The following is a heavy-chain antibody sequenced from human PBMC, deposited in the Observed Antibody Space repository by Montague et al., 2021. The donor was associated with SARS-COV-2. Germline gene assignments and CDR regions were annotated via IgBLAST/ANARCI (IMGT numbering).Heavy chain of an antibody. J-gene: IGHJ5*01. CDR3: ARGMAPEGRWFDS. D-gene: IGHD2-2*01. CDR2: IFVGAST. Sequence: SETLSLTCSVSGGSISGCYWSWVRQAAGKRLEWIGRIFVGASTDYNPSLMSRFSLSGDKSKNQLSLKVTSVTAADTAIYYCARGMAPEGRWFDSWGHGMLVTVSS. V-gene: IGHV4-4*07. CDR1: GGSISGCY.